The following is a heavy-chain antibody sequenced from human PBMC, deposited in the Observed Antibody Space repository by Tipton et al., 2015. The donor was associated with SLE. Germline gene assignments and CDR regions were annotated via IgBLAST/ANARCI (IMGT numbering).Heavy chain of an antibody. Sequence: LRLSCTVSGGSISSSSYYWGWIRQPPGKGLEWIGSIYYSGSTYYNPSLKSRVTISVDTSKNQFSLKLSSVTAADTAVYYCASGGSGWYFYWGQGTLVTVSS. J-gene: IGHJ4*02. CDR2: IYYSGST. V-gene: IGHV4-39*07. CDR3: ASGGSGWYFY. D-gene: IGHD6-19*01. CDR1: GGSISSSSYY.